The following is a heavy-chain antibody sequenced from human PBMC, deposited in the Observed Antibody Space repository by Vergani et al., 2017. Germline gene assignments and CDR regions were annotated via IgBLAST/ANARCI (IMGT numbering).Heavy chain of an antibody. V-gene: IGHV5-51*01. CDR2: IYPGDSDT. CDR1: GYSFTSYW. D-gene: IGHD1-7*01. Sequence: EVQLVQSGAEVKKPGESLKISCKGSGYSFTSYWIGWVRQMPGKGLECMGIIYPGDSDTRYSPSFQGQVTISADKSISTAYLQWSSLKASDTAMYYCARHAAERNYRTWFDPWGQGTLVTVSS. J-gene: IGHJ5*02. CDR3: ARHAAERNYRTWFDP.